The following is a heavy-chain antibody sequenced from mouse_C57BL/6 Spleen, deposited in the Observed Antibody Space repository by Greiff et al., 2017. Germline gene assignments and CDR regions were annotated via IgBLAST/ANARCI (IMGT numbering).Heavy chain of an antibody. CDR3: ARSQGDDYDNWYFDV. V-gene: IGHV1-81*01. D-gene: IGHD2-4*01. CDR2: IYPRSGNT. Sequence: QVQLQQSGAELARPAASVKLSCKASGYTFTSYGISWVKQRTGQGLEWIGEIYPRSGNTYYNEKFKGKATLTADKSSSTAYMELRSLTSEDSAVYFCARSQGDDYDNWYFDVWGTGTTVTVSS. J-gene: IGHJ1*03. CDR1: GYTFTSYG.